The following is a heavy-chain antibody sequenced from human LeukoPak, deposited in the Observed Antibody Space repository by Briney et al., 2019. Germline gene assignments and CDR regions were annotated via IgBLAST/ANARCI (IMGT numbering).Heavy chain of an antibody. CDR2: IYYSGST. CDR1: GGSISSYY. V-gene: IGHV4-59*08. CDR3: ASQLAYGDYPLDY. Sequence: PSETLSFTCTVSGGSISSYYWSWIRQPPGKGLEWIGYIYYSGSTNYNPSLKSRVTISVDTSRNQFSLKLSSVTAADTAVYYCASQLAYGDYPLDYWGQGTLVTVSS. J-gene: IGHJ4*02. D-gene: IGHD4-17*01.